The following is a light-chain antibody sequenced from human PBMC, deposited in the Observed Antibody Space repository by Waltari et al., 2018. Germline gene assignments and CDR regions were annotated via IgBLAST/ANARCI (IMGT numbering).Light chain of an antibody. CDR2: EET. Sequence: SYELTQPPSVSVSPGHTARITCSGEALPNKYAYWYRQKSGQAPVLVIYEETKRPSGIPERFSASNSGAVASLTFTGAQVEDEADYYCYSADYPGNYWVFGGGTKLTVL. J-gene: IGLJ3*02. CDR3: YSADYPGNYWV. V-gene: IGLV3-10*01. CDR1: ALPNKY.